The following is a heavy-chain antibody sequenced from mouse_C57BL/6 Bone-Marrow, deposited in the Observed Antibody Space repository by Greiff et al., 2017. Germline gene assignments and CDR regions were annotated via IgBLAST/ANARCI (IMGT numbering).Heavy chain of an antibody. V-gene: IGHV3-1*01. CDR2: ISYSGST. CDR1: GYSITSGYD. Sequence: EVQRVEPGPGMVKPSQSLSLTCTVSGYSITSGYDWHWIRHFPGNKLELMGFISYSGSTNYNPSLKSRITITDDTSKNPFFLKMNSVTTEDTASYYCARENNYGSSSGIAYWGQGTLVTVSA. J-gene: IGHJ3*01. CDR3: ARENNYGSSSGIAY. D-gene: IGHD1-1*01.